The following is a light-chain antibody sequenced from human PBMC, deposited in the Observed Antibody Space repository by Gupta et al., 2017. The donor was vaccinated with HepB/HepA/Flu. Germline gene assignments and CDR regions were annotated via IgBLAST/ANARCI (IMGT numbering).Light chain of an antibody. V-gene: IGKV1-39*01. Sequence: DIQMTQSPSSLSASVGDRVTITCRASQSINYYLNWYQQKPGKAPKLLIYATSNSQSGVPSRFGGSGSATDFTLTISRLQPEDFATYYCQRRYTNLTTFGGGTKV. CDR3: QRRYTNLTT. CDR2: ATS. CDR1: QSINYY. J-gene: IGKJ4*01.